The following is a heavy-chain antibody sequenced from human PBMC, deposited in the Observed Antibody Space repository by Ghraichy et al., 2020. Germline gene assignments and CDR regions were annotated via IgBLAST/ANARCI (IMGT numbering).Heavy chain of an antibody. CDR3: AHNAIDILTGLWYFDY. Sequence: SGPTLVKPTQTLTLTCTFSGFSLSTSGVGVGWIRQPPGKALEWLALIYWNDDKRYSPSLKSRLTITKDTSKNQVVLTMTNMDPVDTATYYCAHNAIDILTGLWYFDYWGRGTLVTVSS. CDR1: GFSLSTSGVG. V-gene: IGHV2-5*01. D-gene: IGHD3-9*01. J-gene: IGHJ4*02. CDR2: IYWNDDK.